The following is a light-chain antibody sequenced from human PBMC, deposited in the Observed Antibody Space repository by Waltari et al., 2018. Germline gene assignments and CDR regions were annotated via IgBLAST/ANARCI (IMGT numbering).Light chain of an antibody. Sequence: QSALTQPASVSGSPGQSVTIFCAGTSNDVGGYNCVSWSQEHPGQAPRFIIYDVSDRPSGVSDRFSGSKSGNTASLTISGLQAEDEADYYCSSQSSNDVVLFGGGTKLTVL. CDR1: SNDVGGYNC. J-gene: IGLJ2*01. V-gene: IGLV2-14*01. CDR2: DVS. CDR3: SSQSSNDVVL.